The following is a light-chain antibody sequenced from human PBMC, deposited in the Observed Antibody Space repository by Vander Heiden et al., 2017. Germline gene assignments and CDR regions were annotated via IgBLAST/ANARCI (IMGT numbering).Light chain of an antibody. CDR3: QQSNNWPPIT. V-gene: IGKV3-15*01. J-gene: IGKJ5*01. CDR2: GAS. Sequence: EIVMTQSPATLSVSPGARATLSCRASQSVNSNLAWYQQKPGQAPRLLIYGASTRATGIPARFSGSGSGTEFTLTISSLQSEDFAVYYCQQSNNWPPITFGQGTRLEIK. CDR1: QSVNSN.